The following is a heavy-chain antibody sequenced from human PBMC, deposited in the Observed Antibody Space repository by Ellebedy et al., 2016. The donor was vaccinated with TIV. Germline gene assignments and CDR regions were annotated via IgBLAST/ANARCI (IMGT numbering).Heavy chain of an antibody. CDR2: ISNSRSTI. J-gene: IGHJ4*02. CDR3: ASMVPFDY. Sequence: PGGSLRLSCAASGFTFSSSSMNWVRQAPGKGLEWVSYISNSRSTIYYADSVKGRFTISRDNAKNSLYLQMNSLRAEDTAVYYCASMVPFDYWGQGTLVTVSS. V-gene: IGHV3-48*01. CDR1: GFTFSSSS. D-gene: IGHD3-10*01.